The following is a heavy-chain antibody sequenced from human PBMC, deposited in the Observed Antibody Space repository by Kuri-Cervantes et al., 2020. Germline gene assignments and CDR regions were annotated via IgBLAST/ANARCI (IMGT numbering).Heavy chain of an antibody. CDR3: ARAGVYGIAARLDP. D-gene: IGHD6-6*01. Sequence: ASVKVSCKASGYTFTGYYMHWVRQAPGQGLEWMGWINPNSGGTNYAQKFQGRVTMTRDTSISTAYMELSRLRSEDTAVYYCARAGVYGIAARLDPWGQGTLVTVSS. CDR1: GYTFTGYY. V-gene: IGHV1-2*02. CDR2: INPNSGGT. J-gene: IGHJ5*02.